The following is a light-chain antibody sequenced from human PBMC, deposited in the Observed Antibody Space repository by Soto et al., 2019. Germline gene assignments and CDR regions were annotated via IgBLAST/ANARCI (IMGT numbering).Light chain of an antibody. Sequence: EIVLTQPPGPLSVSPGDRVTLSCRASQTVNNNYLAWYQQKPGRAPRLLIYGASTPATGTPARFSGSGSGTHFTLTVSRLEPEDFAVYYCQQYGGSAPWTFGPGTKVDMK. CDR3: QQYGGSAPWT. J-gene: IGKJ1*01. V-gene: IGKV3-20*01. CDR2: GAS. CDR1: QTVNNNY.